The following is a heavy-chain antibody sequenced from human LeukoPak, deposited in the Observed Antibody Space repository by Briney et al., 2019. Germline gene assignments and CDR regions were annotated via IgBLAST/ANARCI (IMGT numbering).Heavy chain of an antibody. D-gene: IGHD2-2*01. CDR2: INHSGST. CDR1: GGSFGGYY. CDR3: ARVVVPAAIDWFDP. Sequence: SETLSLTCAVYGGSFGGYYWSWIRQPPGKGLEWLGEINHSGSTNYNPSLKSRVTISVDTSKNQFSLKLSSVTAADTAVYYCARVVVPAAIDWFDPWGQGTLVTVSS. J-gene: IGHJ5*02. V-gene: IGHV4-34*01.